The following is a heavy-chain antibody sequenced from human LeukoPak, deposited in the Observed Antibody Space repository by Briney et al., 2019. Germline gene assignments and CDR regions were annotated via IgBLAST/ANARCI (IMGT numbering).Heavy chain of an antibody. J-gene: IGHJ4*02. Sequence: SETLSLTCAVYGGSFSGYYWSWIRQPPGKGLEWIGEINHSGRTNYNPSLKSRVTISVDTSKNQFSLKLSSVTAADTAVYYCARGFSSGWYLARDWGQGTLVTVSS. CDR1: GGSFSGYY. CDR2: INHSGRT. V-gene: IGHV4-34*01. CDR3: ARGFSSGWYLARD. D-gene: IGHD6-19*01.